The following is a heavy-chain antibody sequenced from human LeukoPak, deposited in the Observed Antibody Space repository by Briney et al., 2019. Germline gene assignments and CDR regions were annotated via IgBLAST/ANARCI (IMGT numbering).Heavy chain of an antibody. Sequence: PGGSLRLSCAASGFTFSSYAMHWVRQAPGKGLEWVAVISYGGSNKYYADSVKGRFTISRDNSKNTLYLQMNSLRAEDTAVYYCARDVATAEVGGYYYGMDVWGQGTTVTVSS. J-gene: IGHJ6*02. CDR2: ISYGGSNK. V-gene: IGHV3-30-3*01. CDR1: GFTFSSYA. D-gene: IGHD6-13*01. CDR3: ARDVATAEVGGYYYGMDV.